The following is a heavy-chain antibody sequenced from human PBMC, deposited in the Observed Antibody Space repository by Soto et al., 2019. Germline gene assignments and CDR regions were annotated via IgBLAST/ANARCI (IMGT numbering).Heavy chain of an antibody. J-gene: IGHJ4*02. CDR3: IPGSSGGGGEDY. CDR1: GLTFPSHA. V-gene: IGHV3-23*01. Sequence: QLLQSGGDLVQPGGSLSLSCAVSGLTFPSHAMNWARQAPGKGLEWVSTISESGDRKFYADSVEDRFSITRDNSKYTLFLHLSSLRVEGTAVYYCIPGSSGGGGEDYWGQGALVTVSS. CDR2: ISESGDRK. D-gene: IGHD3-10*01.